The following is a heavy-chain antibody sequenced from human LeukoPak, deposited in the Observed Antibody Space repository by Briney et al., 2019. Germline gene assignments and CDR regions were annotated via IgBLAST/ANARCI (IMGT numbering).Heavy chain of an antibody. Sequence: GGSLRLSCAASGFTFSSYAMSWVRQAPGKGLEWVLALSGSGGSTYYADSVKGRFTISRDNSKNTLYLQMNSLRAEDTAVYYCAKDPYYDFWSGYYNGLGAFDIWGQGTMVTVSS. D-gene: IGHD3-3*01. V-gene: IGHV3-23*01. CDR1: GFTFSSYA. CDR2: LSGSGGST. J-gene: IGHJ3*02. CDR3: AKDPYYDFWSGYYNGLGAFDI.